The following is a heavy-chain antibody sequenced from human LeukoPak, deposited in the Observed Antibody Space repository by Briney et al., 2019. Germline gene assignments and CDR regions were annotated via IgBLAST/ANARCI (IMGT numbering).Heavy chain of an antibody. CDR1: GYSISSGYC. V-gene: IGHV4-38-2*01. D-gene: IGHD5-12*01. Sequence: PSETPSLTCAVSGYSISSGYCWGWIRQPPGKGLEWIGSIYHSGSAYYNPSLKSRVTISVDTSKNQFSLKLSSVTAADTALYYCARVATTTNPPQRPFDYWGQGTLVTVSS. CDR3: ARVATTTNPPQRPFDY. J-gene: IGHJ4*02. CDR2: IYHSGSA.